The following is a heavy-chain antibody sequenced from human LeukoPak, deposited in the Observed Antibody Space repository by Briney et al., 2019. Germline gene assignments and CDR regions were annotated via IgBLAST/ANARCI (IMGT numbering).Heavy chain of an antibody. CDR2: IYYSGST. V-gene: IGHV4-59*01. CDR1: GGSISSYY. D-gene: IGHD6-13*01. J-gene: IGHJ4*02. CDR3: ARNLGGSSWVFDY. Sequence: SETLSLTCTVSGGSISSYYWSWIRQPPGKGLEWIGYIYYSGSTNYNPSLKSRATISVDTSKNQFSLKLSSVTAADTAVYYCARNLGGSSWVFDYWGRGTLVTVSS.